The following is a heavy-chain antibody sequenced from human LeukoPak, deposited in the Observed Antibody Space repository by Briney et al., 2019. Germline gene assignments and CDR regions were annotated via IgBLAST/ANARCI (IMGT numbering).Heavy chain of an antibody. D-gene: IGHD6-13*01. CDR1: GFTFSSYA. V-gene: IGHV3-30-3*01. CDR3: AREPRIAAAGTLDY. CDR2: ISYDGSNK. J-gene: IGHJ4*02. Sequence: PGGSLRLSCAASGFTFSSYAMHWVRQAPGKGLEWVAVISYDGSNKYYADSVKGRFTISRDNSKNTLYLQMNSLRAEDTAAYYCAREPRIAAAGTLDYWGQGTLVTVSS.